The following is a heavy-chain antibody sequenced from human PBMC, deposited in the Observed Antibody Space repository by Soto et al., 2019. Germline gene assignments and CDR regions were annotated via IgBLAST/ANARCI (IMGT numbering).Heavy chain of an antibody. Sequence: EVQLVESGGGLVQPGRSLRLSCAASGFTFDDYAMHWVRQAPGKGLEWVSGISWNSGSIGYADSVKGRCTISRDNAKNSLYLQMDSLRAEDTALYYCAKDSSPAAGTRKNWFDPWGQGTLVTVSS. CDR1: GFTFDDYA. CDR3: AKDSSPAAGTRKNWFDP. V-gene: IGHV3-9*01. D-gene: IGHD6-13*01. CDR2: ISWNSGSI. J-gene: IGHJ5*02.